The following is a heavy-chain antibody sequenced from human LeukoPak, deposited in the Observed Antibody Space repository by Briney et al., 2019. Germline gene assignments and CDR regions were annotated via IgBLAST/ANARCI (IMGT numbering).Heavy chain of an antibody. V-gene: IGHV3-15*01. CDR1: GFTFSDAW. CDR3: AREGSLYGYHSFDS. Sequence: GGSLTLTCAASGFTFSDAWMTWVRQAPGKGLEWVGRIKPAKTHGATADYGAPVKGKFTIARDDSTDRLFLQMNSLETEDTAVYFCAREGSLYGYHSFDSWGQGTLVTVST. D-gene: IGHD5-18*01. CDR2: IKPAKTHGATA. J-gene: IGHJ4*02.